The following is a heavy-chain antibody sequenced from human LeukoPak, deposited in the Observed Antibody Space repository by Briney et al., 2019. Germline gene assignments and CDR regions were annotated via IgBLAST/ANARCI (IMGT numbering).Heavy chain of an antibody. CDR2: IFHSGST. CDR1: GGSISSSNW. V-gene: IGHV4-4*02. J-gene: IGHJ4*02. Sequence: SETLSLTCAVSGGSISSSNWWSWVRQPPGKGLEWIGEIFHSGSTNYNPSLKSRVTISVDRSNNQFSLRLTSVTAADTAVYYCARGEEHGSGTVHFDYWGQGTLVTVSS. D-gene: IGHD3-10*01. CDR3: ARGEEHGSGTVHFDY.